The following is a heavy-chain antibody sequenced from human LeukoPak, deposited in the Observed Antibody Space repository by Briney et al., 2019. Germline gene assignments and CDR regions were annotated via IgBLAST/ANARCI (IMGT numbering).Heavy chain of an antibody. V-gene: IGHV1-18*01. CDR3: ARYCDSASCYVSDFDY. J-gene: IGHJ4*02. CDR2: ISAYNGDT. CDR1: GYTFTNYG. Sequence: GASVKVSCKASGYTFTNYGITWVRQAPGQGLEWMGWISAYNGDTKYAQKFQGRVTMTTDTSTSTAYMELRSLRSDDTAVYYCARYCDSASCYVSDFDYWGQGTLVTDSS. D-gene: IGHD2-2*01.